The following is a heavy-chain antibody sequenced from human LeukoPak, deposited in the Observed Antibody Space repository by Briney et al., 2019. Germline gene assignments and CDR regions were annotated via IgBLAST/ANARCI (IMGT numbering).Heavy chain of an antibody. CDR2: ISGSGGRT. V-gene: IGHV3-23*01. CDR1: GFTFSSYA. J-gene: IGHJ4*02. CDR3: AKSMSKKPIDY. Sequence: GGSLRLSCEASGFTFSSYAMSWVRQAPGKGLEWVSVISGSGGRTYYADSVKGRFTISRDNSKNTLYLQMNSLRAEDTAVYYCAKSMSKKPIDYWGQGTLVTVSS.